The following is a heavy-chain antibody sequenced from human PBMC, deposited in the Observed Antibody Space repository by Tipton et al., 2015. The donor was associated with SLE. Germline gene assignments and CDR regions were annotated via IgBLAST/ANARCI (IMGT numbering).Heavy chain of an antibody. CDR3: ARYPESNYHWFDP. D-gene: IGHD4-11*01. J-gene: IGHJ5*02. Sequence: LRLSCAVSGYSISSGYYWGWIRQPPGKGLEWIGSIYHSGSTYYNPSLKSRVTISVDTSKNQFSLKLSSVTAADTAVYYCARYPESNYHWFDPWGQGTLVTVSS. V-gene: IGHV4-38-2*01. CDR2: IYHSGST. CDR1: GYSISSGYY.